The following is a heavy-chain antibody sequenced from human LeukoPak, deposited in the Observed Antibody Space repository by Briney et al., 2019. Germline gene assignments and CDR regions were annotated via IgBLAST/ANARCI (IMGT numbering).Heavy chain of an antibody. CDR3: ARRAREPWFDY. D-gene: IGHD1-14*01. CDR1: GGSISSYY. Sequence: KPSETLSLTCTVSGGSISSYYWSWIRQPPGKGLEWIGYIYYSGSTNYNPSLKSRVTISVDTSKNQFSLKLSSVTAADTAVYYCARRAREPWFDYWGQGTLVTVSS. J-gene: IGHJ4*02. V-gene: IGHV4-59*08. CDR2: IYYSGST.